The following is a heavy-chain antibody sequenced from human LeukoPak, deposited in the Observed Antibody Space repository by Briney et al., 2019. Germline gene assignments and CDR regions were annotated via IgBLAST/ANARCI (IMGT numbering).Heavy chain of an antibody. CDR3: ARDPPSITGTTDCDY. CDR1: GGTFSSYA. V-gene: IGHV1-2*06. CDR2: INPNSGGT. D-gene: IGHD1-7*01. Sequence: ASVKVSCKASGGTFSSYAISWVRQAPGQGLEWMGRINPNSGGTNYAQKFQGRVTMTRDTSISTAYMELSRLRSDDTAVYYCARDPPSITGTTDCDYWGQGTLVTVSS. J-gene: IGHJ4*02.